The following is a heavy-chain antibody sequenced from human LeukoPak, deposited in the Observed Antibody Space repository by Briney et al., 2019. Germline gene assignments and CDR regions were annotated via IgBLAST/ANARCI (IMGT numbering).Heavy chain of an antibody. Sequence: GGSLRLSCAASGFTFSNYWMHWVRQAPGKGLVWVSRISTDGSSTTYADSVKGRITVSRDNAKNTLYLQMNSLRAEDTAVYYCSKGGSHVVDYWGQGTLDTVSS. J-gene: IGHJ4*02. D-gene: IGHD3-10*01. V-gene: IGHV3-74*01. CDR3: SKGGSHVVDY. CDR1: GFTFSNYW. CDR2: ISTDGSST.